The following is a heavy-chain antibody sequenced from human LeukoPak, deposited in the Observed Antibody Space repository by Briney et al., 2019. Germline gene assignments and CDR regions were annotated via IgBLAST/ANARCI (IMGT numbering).Heavy chain of an antibody. J-gene: IGHJ4*02. Sequence: SETLSLTCTVSGGSISSSSYYWGWIRQPPGKELEWIGSIYYSGSTYYNPSLKSRVTISVDTSKNQFSLKLSSVTAADTAVYYCARGGVSNFDYWGQGTLVTVSS. D-gene: IGHD3-10*01. CDR3: ARGGVSNFDY. CDR1: GGSISSSSYY. CDR2: IYYSGST. V-gene: IGHV4-39*07.